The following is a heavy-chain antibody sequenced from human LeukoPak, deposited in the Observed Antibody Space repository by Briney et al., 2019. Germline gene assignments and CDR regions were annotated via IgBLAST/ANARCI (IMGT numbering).Heavy chain of an antibody. CDR3: AKDRVVRGVKGAFDI. V-gene: IGHV3-23*01. CDR2: ITLSGDTT. J-gene: IGHJ3*02. CDR1: GFTFSNYV. Sequence: GGSLRLSCAASGFTFSNYVMSWVRQAPGKGLEWVSTITLSGDTTYNADSVRGRFTISRDNSKSTLYLQMNTLRAEDTAVYYCAKDRVVRGVKGAFDIWGQGTMVTVSS. D-gene: IGHD3-10*01.